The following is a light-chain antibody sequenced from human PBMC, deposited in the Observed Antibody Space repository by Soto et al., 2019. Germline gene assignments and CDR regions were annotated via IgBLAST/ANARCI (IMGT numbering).Light chain of an antibody. J-gene: IGKJ1*01. CDR2: GAS. CDR1: QSVTST. V-gene: IGKV3-15*01. Sequence: EIVMTQSPATLSVSPGERATLSCRASQSVTSTLAWYQQKPGQAPRLLIYGASTRATGIPARFSGSGSGTEFTLTISSLQSEDVAVYYCQQYNNWPRTFGQGTKVEI. CDR3: QQYNNWPRT.